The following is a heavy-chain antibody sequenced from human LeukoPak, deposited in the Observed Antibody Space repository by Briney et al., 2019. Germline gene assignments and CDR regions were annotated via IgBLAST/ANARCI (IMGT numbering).Heavy chain of an antibody. CDR2: INPNSGGT. CDR3: ARVRDYYYYYMDV. J-gene: IGHJ6*03. V-gene: IGHV1-2*02. CDR1: GGTFSSYA. D-gene: IGHD3-10*01. Sequence: ASVKVSCKASGGTFSSYAISWVRQAPGQGLEWMGWINPNSGGTNYAQKFQGRVTMTRDTSISTAYMELSRLRSDDTAVYYCARVRDYYYYYMDVWGKGTTVTVSS.